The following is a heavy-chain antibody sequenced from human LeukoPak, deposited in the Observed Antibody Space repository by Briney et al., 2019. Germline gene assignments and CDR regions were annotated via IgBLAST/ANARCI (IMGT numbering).Heavy chain of an antibody. CDR3: ARDRSGYYYGMDV. D-gene: IGHD3-10*01. CDR2: ISSSGSTI. Sequence: PGGSLRLSCAASGFTFSSYEMNWVRQAPGKGLEWVSYISSSGSTIYYADSVKGRFTISRDNAKNSLYLRMNSLRAEDTAVYYCARDRSGYYYGMDVWGQGTTVTVSS. V-gene: IGHV3-48*03. CDR1: GFTFSSYE. J-gene: IGHJ6*02.